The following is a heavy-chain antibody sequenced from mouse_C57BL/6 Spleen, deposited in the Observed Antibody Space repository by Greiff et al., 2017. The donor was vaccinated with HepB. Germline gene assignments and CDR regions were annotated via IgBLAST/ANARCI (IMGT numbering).Heavy chain of an antibody. D-gene: IGHD2-4*01. CDR2: IYPGDGDT. J-gene: IGHJ1*03. CDR1: GYAFSSSW. Sequence: VQLQQSGPELVKPGASVKISCKASGYAFSSSWMNWVKQRPGKGLEWIGRIYPGDGDTNYNGKFKGKATLTADKSSSTAYMQLSSLTSEDSAVYFCARGEYYDYDDWYFDVWGTGTTVTVSS. V-gene: IGHV1-82*01. CDR3: ARGEYYDYDDWYFDV.